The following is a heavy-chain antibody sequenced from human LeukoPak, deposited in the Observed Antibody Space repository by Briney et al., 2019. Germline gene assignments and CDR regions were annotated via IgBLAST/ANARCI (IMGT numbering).Heavy chain of an antibody. D-gene: IGHD6-6*01. Sequence: PSETLSLTCTVSGGSISSSSYYWGWIRQPPGKGLEWIGSIYYSGSTYYNPSLKSRVTISVDTSKNQFSLKLSSVTAADTAVYYCARMGIAARDFDYWGQGTLVTVSS. V-gene: IGHV4-39*01. CDR2: IYYSGST. J-gene: IGHJ4*02. CDR3: ARMGIAARDFDY. CDR1: GGSISSSSYY.